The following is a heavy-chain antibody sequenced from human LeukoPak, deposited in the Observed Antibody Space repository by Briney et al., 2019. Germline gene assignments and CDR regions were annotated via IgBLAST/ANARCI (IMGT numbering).Heavy chain of an antibody. D-gene: IGHD3-16*01. Sequence: GGSLRLSCAASGFTFSTYYMHWVRQAPGKGLVWVARINADGSNTNYADSVKGRFTLSRDNARNTLYLQMNSLRAEDTAVYYCARSFWGSYSDFWGQGTLVTVSS. CDR3: ARSFWGSYSDF. CDR2: INADGSNT. J-gene: IGHJ4*02. CDR1: GFTFSTYY. V-gene: IGHV3-74*01.